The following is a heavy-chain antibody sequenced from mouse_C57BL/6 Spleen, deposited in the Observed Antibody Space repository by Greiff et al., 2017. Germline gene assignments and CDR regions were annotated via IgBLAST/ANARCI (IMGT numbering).Heavy chain of an antibody. J-gene: IGHJ4*01. Sequence: VQLQQSGAELMKPGASVKLSCKATGYTFTGYWIEWVKQRPGHGLEWIGEILPGSGGTNYNEKFKGKATFTADTSSNTAYMQLSSLTTEDSAIYYCARYYDGYSDAMDYWGQGTSVTVSS. CDR2: ILPGSGGT. CDR1: GYTFTGYW. CDR3: ARYYDGYSDAMDY. V-gene: IGHV1-9*01. D-gene: IGHD2-3*01.